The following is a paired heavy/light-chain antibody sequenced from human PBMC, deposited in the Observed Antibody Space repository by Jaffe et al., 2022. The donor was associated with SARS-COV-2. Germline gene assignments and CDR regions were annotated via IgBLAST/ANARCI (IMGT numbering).Heavy chain of an antibody. J-gene: IGHJ4*02. CDR3: ARDLGGCGGGCPPGSN. D-gene: IGHD2-21*02. CDR2: IKQDGSEK. Sequence: EVQLVESGGGLVQPGGSLRLSCTASEFTFSSYWMTWVRQAPGKGLEWVANIKQDGSEKYYVDSVKGRFTISRDNAKNSLYLQMNSLRVEDTAVYYCARDLGGCGGGCPPGSNWGQGTLVTVSS. CDR1: EFTFSSYW. V-gene: IGHV3-7*03.
Light chain of an antibody. J-gene: IGKJ2*01. CDR3: QQYNTYYT. Sequence: DIQMTQSPSTLSASIGDRVTITCRASQSIGNYLAWYQQKPGKAPKVLIYKASSLESGVPSRFSGSGSGTEFTLTISSLQPDDFATYYCQQYNTYYTFGQGTKLEIK. V-gene: IGKV1-5*03. CDR1: QSIGNY. CDR2: KAS.